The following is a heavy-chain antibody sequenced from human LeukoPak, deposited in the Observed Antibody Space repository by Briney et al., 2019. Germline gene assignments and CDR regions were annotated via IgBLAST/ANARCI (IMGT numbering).Heavy chain of an antibody. CDR3: ARGGPLYFDY. CDR2: IYTSGST. J-gene: IGHJ4*02. CDR1: GGSISSGSYY. Sequence: SETLSLTCTVSGGSISSGSYYWSWIRQPAGKGLEWIGRIYTSGSTNYNPSLKSRVTISVDTSKNQFSLKLSSVTAADTAMYYCARGGPLYFDYWGQGTLVTVSS. V-gene: IGHV4-61*02.